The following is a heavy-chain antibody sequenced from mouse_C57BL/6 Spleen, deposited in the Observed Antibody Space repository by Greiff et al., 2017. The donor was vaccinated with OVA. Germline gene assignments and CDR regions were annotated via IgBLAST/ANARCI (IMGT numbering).Heavy chain of an antibody. CDR3: ARPSTTVVATDWYFDV. D-gene: IGHD1-1*01. J-gene: IGHJ1*03. V-gene: IGHV1-64*01. CDR1: GYTFTSYW. Sequence: VQLQQSGAELVKPGASVKLSCKASGYTFTSYWMHWVKQRPGQGLEWIGMIHPNSGSTNYNEKFKSKATLTVDKSSSTAYMQLSSLTSEDSAVYYCARPSTTVVATDWYFDVWGTGTTVTVSS. CDR2: IHPNSGST.